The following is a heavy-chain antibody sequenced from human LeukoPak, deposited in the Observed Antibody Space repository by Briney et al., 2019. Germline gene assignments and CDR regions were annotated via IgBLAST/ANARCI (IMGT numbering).Heavy chain of an antibody. CDR1: GYSISSGYY. Sequence: SETLSLTCTVSGYSISSGYYWGWIRQPPGKGLEWIGSIYHSGNTYYNPSLKSRVTISVDTSKNQFSLKLSSVTAADTAVYYCARDHYDILTWGQGTLVTVSS. V-gene: IGHV4-38-2*02. CDR3: ARDHYDILT. J-gene: IGHJ4*02. CDR2: IYHSGNT. D-gene: IGHD3-9*01.